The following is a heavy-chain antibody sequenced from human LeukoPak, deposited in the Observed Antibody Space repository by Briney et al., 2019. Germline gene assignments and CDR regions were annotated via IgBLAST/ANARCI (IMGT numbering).Heavy chain of an antibody. V-gene: IGHV4-39*07. CDR1: GGSISSSSYY. D-gene: IGHD6-19*01. J-gene: IGHJ4*02. CDR3: ARSTGWYAFT. Sequence: SQTLSLTCTVSGGSISSSSYYWGWIRQPPGKGLEWIGSIYYSGSTNYNPSLKSRVTISVDRSKNQFSLKLSSVTTADTAVYYCARSTGWYAFTWGQGTLVTVSS. CDR2: IYYSGST.